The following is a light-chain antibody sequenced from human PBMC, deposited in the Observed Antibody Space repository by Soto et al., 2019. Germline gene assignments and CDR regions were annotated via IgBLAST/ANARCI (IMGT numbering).Light chain of an antibody. CDR1: QSVSSN. V-gene: IGKV3-15*01. CDR3: QQYNNWPTWT. CDR2: GAS. J-gene: IGKJ1*01. Sequence: EIVMTQSPATLSVSPGERATLSCRASQSVSSNLAWYQQKPGQAPRLLIYGASTRDTGIPARFSGSGSGTELTLTISSLQSEDFAVYYCQQYNNWPTWTFGQGTKVEIK.